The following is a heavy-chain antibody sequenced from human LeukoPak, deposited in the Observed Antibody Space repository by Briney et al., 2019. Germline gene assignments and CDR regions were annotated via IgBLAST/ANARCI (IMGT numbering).Heavy chain of an antibody. CDR3: ARGGGHLIADHHEYYYFWVV. D-gene: IGHD3-3*02. CDR2: INHSAYT. CDR1: GGSFSGYC. V-gene: IGHV4-34*01. J-gene: IGHJ6*04. Sequence: SETLPLTCAAYGGSFSGYCWSWIRQPPGEAPESIGEINHSAYTHYNPSLKSRVTLSVDPSKNQFSLRMSSVTAADSAVYYCARGGGHLIADHHEYYYFWVVWGSGTTVTVSS.